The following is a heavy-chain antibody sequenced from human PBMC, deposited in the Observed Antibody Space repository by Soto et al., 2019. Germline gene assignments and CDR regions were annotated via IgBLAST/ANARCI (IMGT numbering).Heavy chain of an antibody. CDR2: IIPILGIT. CDR3: ARDPRSITGTTSSEDFQH. D-gene: IGHD1-20*01. Sequence: QAQLMQSGAKVKKPGSSVKVSCKASGGTFSGYAISWVRQAPGQGLEWMGGIIPILGITNYAQKFQGRITIAADESTGTAYMDLRSLRSEDTAVYYCARDPRSITGTTSSEDFQHWGQGTLVSVSS. J-gene: IGHJ1*01. V-gene: IGHV1-69*01. CDR1: GGTFSGYA.